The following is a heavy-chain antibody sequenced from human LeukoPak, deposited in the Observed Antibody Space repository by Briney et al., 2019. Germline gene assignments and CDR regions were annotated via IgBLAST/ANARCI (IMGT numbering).Heavy chain of an antibody. V-gene: IGHV3-15*01. J-gene: IGHJ6*02. D-gene: IGHD3-16*01. CDR3: NRALSYYGMDV. CDR1: GFNFANAY. CDR2: IQSKTDGGTT. Sequence: GGSLRLSCAASGFNFANAYMSWVRQAPGKGLEWLGRIQSKTDGGTTDYAAPVKGRFTISRDDSENTLSLQMNSLETEDTAVYYCNRALSYYGMDVWGQGTTVTVSS.